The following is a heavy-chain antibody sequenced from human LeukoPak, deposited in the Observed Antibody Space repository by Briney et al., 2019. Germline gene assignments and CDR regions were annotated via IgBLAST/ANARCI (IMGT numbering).Heavy chain of an antibody. CDR2: MYYNENS. D-gene: IGHD6-13*01. Sequence: PSETLSLTCTVSGGSISSSNDCWGWIRQPPGKGLEWIGSMYYNENSYYNPSLESRVTISVDTSKNQFSLRLTSVTAADTAVYYCAKRTARGNSWEFDYWGQGTLVTVSS. CDR1: GGSISSSNDC. CDR3: AKRTARGNSWEFDY. V-gene: IGHV4-39*01. J-gene: IGHJ4*02.